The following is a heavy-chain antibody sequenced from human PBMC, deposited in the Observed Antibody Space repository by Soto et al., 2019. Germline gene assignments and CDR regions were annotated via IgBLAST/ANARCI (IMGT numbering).Heavy chain of an antibody. Sequence: PSETLSLTCSVSGGSISSSSHYWGWIRQPPGKGLEWIGSIYYSGSTYYTPSLRSRVTTSRDNGKNLLYLQMNDLRDEDTAVYYCARGTYYPGDNGYYYFDSWGKGTLVTVSS. D-gene: IGHD3-3*01. CDR1: GGSISSSSHY. CDR2: IYYSGST. V-gene: IGHV4-39*02. J-gene: IGHJ4*02. CDR3: ARGTYYPGDNGYYYFDS.